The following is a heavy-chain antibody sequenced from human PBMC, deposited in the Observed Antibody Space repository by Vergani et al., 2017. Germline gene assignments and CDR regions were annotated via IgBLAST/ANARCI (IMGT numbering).Heavy chain of an antibody. CDR3: YTDYHDY. CDR2: IRSKNDGGTA. CDR1: GITFKNAW. D-gene: IGHD2-2*02. J-gene: IGHJ4*02. Sequence: EVQLVESGGGLVQPGGSLRLSCVVSGITFKNAWINWVRQAPGKGLEWIGRIRSKNDGGTADYAAPLKGRFTISRDVSKDSAFLLVNNLKTEDTAVYFCYTDYHDYWGQGTLVTVSS. V-gene: IGHV3-15*01.